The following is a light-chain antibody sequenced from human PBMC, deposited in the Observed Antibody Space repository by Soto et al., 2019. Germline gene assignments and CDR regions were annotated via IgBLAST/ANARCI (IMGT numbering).Light chain of an antibody. CDR2: EVN. J-gene: IGLJ1*01. V-gene: IGLV2-14*02. CDR3: TSYTNSNTYV. Sequence: QSALTQPASVSGSPGQSITISCAGTSSDVGSHPLVSWYQQHPGKAPKLMIFEVNNRPSGVSNRFSGSKSGNTASLTISGLQAEDEADYYCTSYTNSNTYVFGTGTKLTVL. CDR1: SSDVGSHPL.